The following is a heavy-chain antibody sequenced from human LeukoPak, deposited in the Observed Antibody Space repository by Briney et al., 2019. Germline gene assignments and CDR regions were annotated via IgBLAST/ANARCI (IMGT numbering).Heavy chain of an antibody. CDR1: GGTFSSYA. J-gene: IGHJ4*02. Sequence: SVKVSCKASGGTFSSYAISWVRQAPGQGLEWMGGIIPIFGTANYAQKFQGRVTITADESTSTAYMELRSLRSDDTAVYYCARDTGAAAGTGGGFDYWGQGTLVTVSS. V-gene: IGHV1-69*13. CDR3: ARDTGAAAGTGGGFDY. CDR2: IIPIFGTA. D-gene: IGHD6-13*01.